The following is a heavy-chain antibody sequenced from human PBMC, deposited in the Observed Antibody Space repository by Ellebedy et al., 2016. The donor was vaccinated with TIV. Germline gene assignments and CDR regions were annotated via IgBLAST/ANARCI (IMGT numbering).Heavy chain of an antibody. V-gene: IGHV1-46*04. CDR2: INPSSGST. CDR1: GYTFSNYF. Sequence: AASVKVSCKASGYTFSNYFVHWVRQAPGQGLEWMGIINPSSGSTTYTQKLQGRVTMTRDTSTRTVYMELSSLRSEDTAVYYCARSRSSGWLHTPDYWGQGTLVTVSS. J-gene: IGHJ4*02. D-gene: IGHD6-19*01. CDR3: ARSRSSGWLHTPDY.